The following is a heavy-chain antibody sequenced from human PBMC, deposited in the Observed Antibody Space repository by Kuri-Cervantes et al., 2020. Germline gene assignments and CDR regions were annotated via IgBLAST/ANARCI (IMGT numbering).Heavy chain of an antibody. CDR3: GKDIRAGGLDC. J-gene: IGHJ4*02. CDR1: GFTFSSYG. V-gene: IGHV3-30*02. Sequence: GESLKISCEVSGFTFSSYGMHWVRQAPGKGLEWVAFIRYDGSNKYYADSVKGRFTISIDNAKNSLYLEMNSLRVEDTALYYCGKDIRAGGLDCWGQGTLVTVSS. CDR2: IRYDGSNK. D-gene: IGHD6-13*01.